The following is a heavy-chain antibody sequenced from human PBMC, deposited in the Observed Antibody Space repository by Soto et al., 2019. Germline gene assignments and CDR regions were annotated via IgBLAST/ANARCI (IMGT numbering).Heavy chain of an antibody. CDR2: INAYNGNT. J-gene: IGHJ5*02. V-gene: IGHV1-18*01. CDR1: GYTFTSYG. CDR3: ARVLPAFDP. Sequence: QVQLVQSGAEVKKPGASVKVSCKASGYTFTSYGISWVRQAPGQGLEWMGWINAYNGNTNYAQKLQGRVTMTTDTSTSTADMELRSLRYDVATVYYCARVLPAFDPWGQGTQVTVSP.